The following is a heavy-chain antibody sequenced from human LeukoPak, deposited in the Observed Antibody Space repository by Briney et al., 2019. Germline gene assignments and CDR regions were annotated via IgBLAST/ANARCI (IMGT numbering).Heavy chain of an antibody. Sequence: PGGSLRLSCAASGFTVSNNYMSWVRQAPGKGLEWVSVIYSGGSTYYADSVKGRFTISRDNSKNTLYLRMNSLRAEDTAVYYCAILGELSYYGMDVWGQGTTVTVSS. D-gene: IGHD3-10*01. CDR2: IYSGGST. CDR1: GFTVSNNY. CDR3: AILGELSYYGMDV. V-gene: IGHV3-66*01. J-gene: IGHJ6*02.